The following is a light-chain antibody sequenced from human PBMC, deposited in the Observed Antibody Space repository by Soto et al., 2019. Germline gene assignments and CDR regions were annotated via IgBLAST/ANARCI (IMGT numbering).Light chain of an antibody. CDR2: GNS. V-gene: IGLV1-40*01. Sequence: QSVLTPPPSVSGAPGQRVTISCTGSSSNIGAGYDVHWYQQLPGTAPKLLIYGNSNRPSGVPDRFSGSKSGTSASLAIAGIQAEDEADYYCQSYDSSLSGWVFGGGTKLTVL. CDR3: QSYDSSLSGWV. CDR1: SSNIGAGYD. J-gene: IGLJ3*02.